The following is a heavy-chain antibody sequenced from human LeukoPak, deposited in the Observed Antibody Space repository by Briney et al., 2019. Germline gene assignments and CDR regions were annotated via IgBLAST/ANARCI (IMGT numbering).Heavy chain of an antibody. CDR3: ARADVYYYGSGSYYYRNYYYYMDV. J-gene: IGHJ6*03. CDR2: INPNSGGT. Sequence: ASVKVSCKASGYTFTGYYMHWVRQAPGQGLEWMGWINPNSGGTNYAQKSQGRVTMTRDTSISTAYMELSRLRSDDTAVYYCARADVYYYGSGSYYYRNYYYYMDVWGKGTTVTVSS. V-gene: IGHV1-2*02. D-gene: IGHD3-10*01. CDR1: GYTFTGYY.